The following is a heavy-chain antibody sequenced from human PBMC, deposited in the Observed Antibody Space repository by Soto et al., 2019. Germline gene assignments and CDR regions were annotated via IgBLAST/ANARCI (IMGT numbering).Heavy chain of an antibody. CDR2: IIPIFGTA. V-gene: IGHV1-69*06. Sequence: QVQLVQSGAEVKKPGSSGKVSCKASGGTFSSYAISWVRQAPGQGLEWMGGIIPIFGTANYAQKFQGRVTITADKSTSTDYMELSSLRSEDTAVYYCARDRVYEDGGSSGGNWGQGTLVTVSS. J-gene: IGHJ4*02. D-gene: IGHD1-26*01. CDR3: ARDRVYEDGGSSGGN. CDR1: GGTFSSYA.